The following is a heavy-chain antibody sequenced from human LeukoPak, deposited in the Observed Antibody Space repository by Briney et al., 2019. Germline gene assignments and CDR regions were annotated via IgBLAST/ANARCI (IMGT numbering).Heavy chain of an antibody. Sequence: GRSLRLSCAASGFTFRSYGMHWVRQAPGTGLEWVSIVSYDGSNAYYADSVKGRVTISRDNSKNTVHLQMNGLRAEDTAVYYCARDGGMRGHSGYDFDYWGQGTLVTVSS. J-gene: IGHJ4*02. CDR3: ARDGGMRGHSGYDFDY. V-gene: IGHV3-30*19. CDR2: VSYDGSNA. CDR1: GFTFRSYG. D-gene: IGHD5-12*01.